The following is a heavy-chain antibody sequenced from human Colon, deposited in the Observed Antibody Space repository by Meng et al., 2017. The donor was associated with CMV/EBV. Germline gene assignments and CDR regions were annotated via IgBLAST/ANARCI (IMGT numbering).Heavy chain of an antibody. CDR2: IFYNGRT. J-gene: IGHJ5*02. Sequence: SSRYFWGWIRQPPGKGLQWIGSIFYNGRTDYSPSLKSRVTISSDTSKNEISLNLRSVTAADTAVYFCAVGSRSTTNCHAMYNWFDPWGQGTLVTVSS. CDR3: AVGSRSTTNCHAMYNWFDP. V-gene: IGHV4-39*01. CDR1: SSRYF. D-gene: IGHD2-2*01.